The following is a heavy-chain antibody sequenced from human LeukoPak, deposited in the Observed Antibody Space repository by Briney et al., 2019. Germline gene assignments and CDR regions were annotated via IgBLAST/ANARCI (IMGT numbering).Heavy chain of an antibody. V-gene: IGHV4-59*12. CDR2: IYHSGST. D-gene: IGHD5-12*01. J-gene: IGHJ4*02. Sequence: SETLSLTCTVSGGSISSYYWSWIRQPPGKGLEWIGYIYHSGSTDYNPSLKSRVTISVDTSKNQFSLKLSSVTAADTAVYYCARGGRWFKWLHHFDYWGQGTLVTVSS. CDR1: GGSISSYY. CDR3: ARGGRWFKWLHHFDY.